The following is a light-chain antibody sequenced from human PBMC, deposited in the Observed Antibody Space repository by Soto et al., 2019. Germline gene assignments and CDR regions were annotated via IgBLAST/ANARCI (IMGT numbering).Light chain of an antibody. J-gene: IGLJ3*02. CDR2: EFS. CDR1: SSDIGGYNY. Sequence: QSALTQPASASGSPGQSITISCTGTSSDIGGYNYVSWYQQHPGKAPKLMIYEFSKRPSGVPDRFSGSKSGNTASLTVSGLQAEDESDYYCCSYAGSNSWVFGGGTKLTVL. CDR3: CSYAGSNSWV. V-gene: IGLV2-8*01.